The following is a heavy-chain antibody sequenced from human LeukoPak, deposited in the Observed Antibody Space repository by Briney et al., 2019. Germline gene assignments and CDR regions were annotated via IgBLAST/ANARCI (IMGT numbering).Heavy chain of an antibody. CDR3: ARAGPCGGDCYALYYFDY. CDR1: GFTFGKYW. J-gene: IGHJ4*02. V-gene: IGHV3-7*03. Sequence: GGSLRLSCVASGFTFGKYWMSWVRQAPGKGLEWVANIKLDGSEKNYVDSVKGRFTISRDNTKNSLYLQMNSLRAEDTAVYYCARAGPCGGDCYALYYFDYWGQGTLVTVSS. D-gene: IGHD2-21*02. CDR2: IKLDGSEK.